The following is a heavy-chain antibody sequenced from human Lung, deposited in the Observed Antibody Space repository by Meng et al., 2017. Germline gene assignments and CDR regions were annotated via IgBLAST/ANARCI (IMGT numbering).Heavy chain of an antibody. D-gene: IGHD1-14*01. Sequence: QVQLVQSGAEVKKPGSSVKVACKTSGGYFSTHTFSWVRQAPGQGLEWMGGLKAGFDKTKAAPRFQDRVTFTADESTSTAYMELSSLTFDDTAVYFCARGRRNEPLFDYWGQGTLVTVSS. CDR3: ARGRRNEPLFDY. V-gene: IGHV1-69*13. CDR2: LKAGFDKT. J-gene: IGHJ4*02. CDR1: GGYFSTHT.